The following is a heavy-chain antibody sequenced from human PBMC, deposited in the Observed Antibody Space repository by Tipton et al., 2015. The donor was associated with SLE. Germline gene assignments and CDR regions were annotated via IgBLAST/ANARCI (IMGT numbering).Heavy chain of an antibody. CDR2: IYYSGST. Sequence: TLSLTCTVSGGSISSSSYYWGWIRQPPGKGLEWIGSIYYSGSTYYNPSLKSRVTISVDTSKNQFSLKLSSVTAADTAVYYCARDGRRWLQPSGWFDPWGQGTLVTVSS. D-gene: IGHD5-24*01. CDR1: GGSISSSSYY. CDR3: ARDGRRWLQPSGWFDP. J-gene: IGHJ5*02. V-gene: IGHV4-39*07.